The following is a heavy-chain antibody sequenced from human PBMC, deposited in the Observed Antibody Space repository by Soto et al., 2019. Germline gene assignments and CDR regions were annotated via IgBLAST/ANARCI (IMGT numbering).Heavy chain of an antibody. D-gene: IGHD6-13*01. CDR3: TTDSPLGTAAAGTGY. J-gene: IGHJ4*02. CDR2: IKSKTDGGTT. Sequence: GGSLRLSCAASGFTFSSYAMSWVRQAPGKGLEWVGRIKSKTDGGTTDYAAPVKGRFTISRDDSKNTLYLQMNSLKTEDTAVYYCTTDSPLGTAAAGTGYWGQGTLVTAPQ. CDR1: GFTFSSYA. V-gene: IGHV3-15*01.